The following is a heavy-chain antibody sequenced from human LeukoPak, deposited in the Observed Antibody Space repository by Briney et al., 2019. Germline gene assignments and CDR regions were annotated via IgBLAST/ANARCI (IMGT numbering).Heavy chain of an antibody. D-gene: IGHD6-19*01. CDR3: ARSRGWYFDY. CDR1: GGSFSGYY. J-gene: IGHJ4*02. Sequence: SETLSLTCAVYGGSFSGYYWSWIRQPPGKGLEWIGEINHSGSTNYNPSLKSRVTISVDTSKNQFSLKLSSVTAADTAVYYCARSRGWYFDYWGQGTLVTVSS. CDR2: INHSGST. V-gene: IGHV4-34*01.